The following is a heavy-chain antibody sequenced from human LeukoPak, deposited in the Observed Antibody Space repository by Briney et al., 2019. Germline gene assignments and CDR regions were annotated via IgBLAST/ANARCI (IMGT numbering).Heavy chain of an antibody. Sequence: GGSLRLSCAVSGFTFSSYAMSWVRQAPGKGLEWVSAISGSGGSTYYADSVKGRFTISRDNSKNTLYLQMNSLRAEDTAVYYCAKNPSLADTAMVFTDYFDYWGQGTLVTVSS. V-gene: IGHV3-23*01. J-gene: IGHJ4*02. CDR2: ISGSGGST. CDR1: GFTFSSYA. CDR3: AKNPSLADTAMVFTDYFDY. D-gene: IGHD5-18*01.